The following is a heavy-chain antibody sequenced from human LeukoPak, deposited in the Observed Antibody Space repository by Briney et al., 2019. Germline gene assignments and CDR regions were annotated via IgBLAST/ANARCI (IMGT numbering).Heavy chain of an antibody. J-gene: IGHJ4*02. V-gene: IGHV3-21*01. CDR3: ARDYDFWSGYYNPLFDY. CDR2: ISSSSRYI. D-gene: IGHD3-3*01. Sequence: GGSLRLSCAASGFTFSSYSMNWVRQAPGKGLEWVSSISSSSRYIYYADSVKGRFTISRDNAKNSLYLQMNSLRAEDTAVYYCARDYDFWSGYYNPLFDYWGQGTLVTVSS. CDR1: GFTFSSYS.